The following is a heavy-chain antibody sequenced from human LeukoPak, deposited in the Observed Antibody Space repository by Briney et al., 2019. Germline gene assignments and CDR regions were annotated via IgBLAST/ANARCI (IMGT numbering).Heavy chain of an antibody. CDR2: ISGSGGST. V-gene: IGHV3-23*01. D-gene: IGHD7-27*01. J-gene: IGHJ4*02. Sequence: GGSLRLSCAASGFTFSNYAMSWVRQAPGKGLEWVSSISGSGGSTYYADSVKGRFTISRDNSKNTMSPQMNSLRAEDTAVYYCAKDRPLNWGYHFDYWGQGTLVTVSS. CDR3: AKDRPLNWGYHFDY. CDR1: GFTFSNYA.